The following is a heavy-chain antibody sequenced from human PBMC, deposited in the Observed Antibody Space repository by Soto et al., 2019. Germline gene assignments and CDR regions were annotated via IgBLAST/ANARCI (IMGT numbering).Heavy chain of an antibody. Sequence: GGSLRLSCAASGFTVRSNYMSWVRQAPGKGLEWVSVIYSGGSTYYADSVKGRFTISRDNSKNTLYLQMNSLRAEDTAVYYCARILGYSYGYPFDYWGQGTLVTVSS. J-gene: IGHJ4*02. CDR2: IYSGGST. V-gene: IGHV3-53*01. CDR3: ARILGYSYGYPFDY. CDR1: GFTVRSNY. D-gene: IGHD5-18*01.